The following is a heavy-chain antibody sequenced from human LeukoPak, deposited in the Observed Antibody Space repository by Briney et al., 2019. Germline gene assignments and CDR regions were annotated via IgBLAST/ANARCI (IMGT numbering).Heavy chain of an antibody. J-gene: IGHJ5*02. Sequence: PSETLSLTCTVSGGSISSHNYHWNWIRQLPGKGLEWIGYIYYSGSTYYNPSLKSRVTISVDTSKNQFSLKLSSVTAADTAVYYCARGGTIVVVPAAILPTAGFDPWGQGTLVTVSS. CDR3: ARGGTIVVVPAAILPTAGFDP. V-gene: IGHV4-30-4*08. CDR1: GGSISSHNYH. D-gene: IGHD2-2*01. CDR2: IYYSGST.